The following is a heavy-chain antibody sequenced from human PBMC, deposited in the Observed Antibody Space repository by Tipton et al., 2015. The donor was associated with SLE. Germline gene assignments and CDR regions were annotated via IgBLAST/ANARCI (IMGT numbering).Heavy chain of an antibody. Sequence: TLSLTCVVYGGSFSGYYCSWIRQPPGKGLQWIGAMFYTGSAHYNPSLKGRVAISVDTSKNVFSLNISSVTAADTAIYYCVRLRREHQIVRLGWFWGLGTLVTVSS. CDR3: VRLRREHQIVRLGWF. CDR2: MFYTGSA. CDR1: GGSFSGYY. J-gene: IGHJ1*01. V-gene: IGHV4-34*12. D-gene: IGHD2/OR15-2a*01.